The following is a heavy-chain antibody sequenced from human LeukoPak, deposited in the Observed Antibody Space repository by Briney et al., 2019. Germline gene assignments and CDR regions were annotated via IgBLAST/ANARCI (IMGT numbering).Heavy chain of an antibody. Sequence: GGSLRLSCAASGFTFSSYGMHWVRQAPGKGLKWVAVISYDGSNKYYADSVKGRFTISRDNSKNTLYLQMNSLRAEETAVYYCAKDSSGYSSGWYNYWGQGTLVTVSS. CDR3: AKDSSGYSSGWYNY. CDR1: GFTFSSYG. J-gene: IGHJ4*02. V-gene: IGHV3-30*18. D-gene: IGHD6-19*01. CDR2: ISYDGSNK.